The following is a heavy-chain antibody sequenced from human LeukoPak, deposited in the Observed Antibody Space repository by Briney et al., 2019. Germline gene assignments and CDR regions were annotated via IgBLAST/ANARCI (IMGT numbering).Heavy chain of an antibody. CDR1: GFTFSSYG. CDR2: ITTGSSYI. Sequence: PGGSLRLSCAASGFTFSSYGMNWDRKTPGKGLEWVSSITTGSSYIYYADSVKGRFTISRDNAKNSLYLQMNNLRAEDTAVYYCARGDNEAWGQGTLVTVSS. D-gene: IGHD5-24*01. CDR3: ARGDNEA. V-gene: IGHV3-21*01. J-gene: IGHJ5*02.